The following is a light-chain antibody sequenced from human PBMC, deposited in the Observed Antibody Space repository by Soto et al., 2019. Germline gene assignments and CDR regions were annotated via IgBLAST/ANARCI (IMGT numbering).Light chain of an antibody. Sequence: QSALTQPASVCASPRQSITISCTRTSSNVGTYDLVSWYQHHPDKAPKLIIYEGTKRPSGISSRFSGSKSGNTASLTISGLQAEDDADYYCCSFAVGAALVFGGGTKLTVL. J-gene: IGLJ2*01. V-gene: IGLV2-23*01. CDR3: CSFAVGAALV. CDR1: SSNVGTYDL. CDR2: EGT.